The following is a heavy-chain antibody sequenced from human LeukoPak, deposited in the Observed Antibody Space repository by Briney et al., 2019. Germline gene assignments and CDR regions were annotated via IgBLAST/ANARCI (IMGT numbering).Heavy chain of an antibody. J-gene: IGHJ3*02. CDR2: ISYDGSNE. CDR1: GFTFSSYV. Sequence: PGGSLRLSCAASGFTFSSYVMHWVRQAPGKGLEWVAIISYDGSNEYYADSVKGRFTISRDNSKNTLYLQMNSLRAEDTAVYYCAKCYGLPWDPHDAFDIWGQGTMVTVSS. V-gene: IGHV3-30*04. CDR3: AKCYGLPWDPHDAFDI. D-gene: IGHD2-2*01.